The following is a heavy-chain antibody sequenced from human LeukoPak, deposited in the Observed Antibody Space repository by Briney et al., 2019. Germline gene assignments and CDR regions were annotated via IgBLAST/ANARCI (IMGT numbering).Heavy chain of an antibody. CDR3: ARDRGYCTNGVCRYFDY. J-gene: IGHJ4*02. D-gene: IGHD2-8*01. Sequence: GGSLRLPCAASGFTFSSYVMHWVRQAPGKGLEWVAVISFDGNNNYYADSVRGRFTISRDNSKNTLFLQMNSLRDEDTAVYYCARDRGYCTNGVCRYFDYWGQGTLVTVSS. CDR1: GFTFSSYV. CDR2: ISFDGNNN. V-gene: IGHV3-30*04.